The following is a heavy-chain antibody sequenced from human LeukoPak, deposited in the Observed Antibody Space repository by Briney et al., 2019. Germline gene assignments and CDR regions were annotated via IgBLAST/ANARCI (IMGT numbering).Heavy chain of an antibody. CDR2: FDPEDGET. V-gene: IGHV1-24*01. CDR1: GYTLTELS. J-gene: IGHJ3*02. CDR3: ATVDLIRPGAFDI. Sequence: ASVKVSCKVSGYTLTELSMHWVPQAPRKGLECMGGFDPEDGETIYAQKFQGRVTMTEDTSTDTAYMELSSLRSEDTAVYYCATVDLIRPGAFDIWGQGTMVSVSS. D-gene: IGHD2-8*01.